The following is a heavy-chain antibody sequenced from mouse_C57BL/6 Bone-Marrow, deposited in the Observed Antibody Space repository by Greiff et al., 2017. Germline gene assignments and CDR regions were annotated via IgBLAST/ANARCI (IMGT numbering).Heavy chain of an antibody. D-gene: IGHD1-1*01. Sequence: VQLQQSGAELVRPGASVTLSCKASGYTFTDYEMHWVKQTPVHGLEWIGAIDPETGGTAYNQKFKGKAILTADKSSSTAYMELRSLTSEDSAVYYCTRSGTTVVAPMDYWGQGTSVTVSS. V-gene: IGHV1-15*01. J-gene: IGHJ4*01. CDR1: GYTFTDYE. CDR3: TRSGTTVVAPMDY. CDR2: IDPETGGT.